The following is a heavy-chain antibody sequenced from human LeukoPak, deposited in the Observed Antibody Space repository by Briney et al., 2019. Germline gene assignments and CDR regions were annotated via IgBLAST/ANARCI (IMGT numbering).Heavy chain of an antibody. D-gene: IGHD2-15*01. CDR2: INSDGSST. V-gene: IGHV3-74*01. CDR1: GFTFSSYW. Sequence: GGSLRLSCAASGFTFSSYWMHWVRHAPGKGLVWVSRINSDGSSTGYADSVKGRFTISRDNAKNTLYLQMNSLRAEDTAVYYCARDRYCSGGSCYSNWFDPWGQGTLVTVSS. CDR3: ARDRYCSGGSCYSNWFDP. J-gene: IGHJ5*02.